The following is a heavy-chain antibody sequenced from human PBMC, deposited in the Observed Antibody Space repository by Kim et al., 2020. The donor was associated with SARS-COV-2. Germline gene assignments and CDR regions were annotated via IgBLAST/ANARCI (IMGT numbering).Heavy chain of an antibody. J-gene: IGHJ6*02. CDR3: ARGGPGGGVRFLEWLSQLYGMDV. CDR2: MNPNSGNT. CDR1: GYTFTSYD. V-gene: IGHV1-8*01. D-gene: IGHD3-3*01. Sequence: ASVKVSCKASGYTFTSYDINWVRQATGQGLEWMGWMNPNSGNTGYAQKFQGRVTMTRNTSISTAYMELSSLRSEDTAVYYCARGGPGGGVRFLEWLSQLYGMDVWGQGTTVTVSS.